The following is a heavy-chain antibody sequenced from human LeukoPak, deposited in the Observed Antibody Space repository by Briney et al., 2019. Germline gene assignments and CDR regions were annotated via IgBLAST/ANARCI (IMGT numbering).Heavy chain of an antibody. CDR3: ARIGSVVVVAATNFDY. CDR1: GFTFSSYG. V-gene: IGHV3-20*04. Sequence: PGGTLRLSCAASGFTFSSYGMSWVRQAPGKGLEWVSGISWNSGSIGYADSVKGRFTISRDNAKNSLYLQMNSLRAEDTAVYYCARIGSVVVVAATNFDYWGQGTLVTVSS. J-gene: IGHJ4*02. D-gene: IGHD2-15*01. CDR2: ISWNSGSI.